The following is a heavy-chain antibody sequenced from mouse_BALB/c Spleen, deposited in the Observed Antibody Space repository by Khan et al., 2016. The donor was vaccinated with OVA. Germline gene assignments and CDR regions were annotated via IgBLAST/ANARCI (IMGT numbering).Heavy chain of an antibody. CDR2: IFPGNSDT. Sequence: VRLQQSGTVLARPGASVKMSCKASGYTFTNYWMHWVKQRPGQGLEWIGTIFPGNSDTNYNQKFTGKDNLTAVTSTSTAYMELRSLTIEESAVEYCARNCLGNYEIWDYWGKGTTLTVSS. J-gene: IGHJ2*01. CDR1: GYTFTNYW. D-gene: IGHD2-1*01. CDR3: ARNCLGNYEIWDY. V-gene: IGHV1-5*01.